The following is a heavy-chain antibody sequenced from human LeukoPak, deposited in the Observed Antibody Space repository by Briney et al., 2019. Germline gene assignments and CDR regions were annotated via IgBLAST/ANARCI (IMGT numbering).Heavy chain of an antibody. CDR1: GGSISSSSYY. V-gene: IGHV4-39*07. J-gene: IGHJ3*02. CDR3: ARGPIISYYDILTGYYDGRRYAFDI. D-gene: IGHD3-9*01. Sequence: SETLSLTCTVSGGSISSSSYYWGWIRQPPGKGLEWIGSIYYSGSTYYNPSLKSRVTISVDTSKNQFSLKLSSVTAADTAVYYCARGPIISYYDILTGYYDGRRYAFDIWGQGTMVTVSS. CDR2: IYYSGST.